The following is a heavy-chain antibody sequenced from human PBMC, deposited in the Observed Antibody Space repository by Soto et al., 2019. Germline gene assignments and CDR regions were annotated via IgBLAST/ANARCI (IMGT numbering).Heavy chain of an antibody. Sequence: SGKVSCKASGGTFSSYAISWVRQAPGQGLEWMGGIMPIFGTANYAQKFQGSVTITADESTSKAYMELSSLRSEDTAVYYCARDSSSYGGWLDPWGQGTLVTVSS. CDR2: IMPIFGTA. D-gene: IGHD6-13*01. CDR1: GGTFSSYA. J-gene: IGHJ5*02. V-gene: IGHV1-69*13. CDR3: ARDSSSYGGWLDP.